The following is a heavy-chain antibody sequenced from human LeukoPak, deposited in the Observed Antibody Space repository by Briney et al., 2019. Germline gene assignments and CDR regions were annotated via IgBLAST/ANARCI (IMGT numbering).Heavy chain of an antibody. CDR2: ISGNGGST. D-gene: IGHD2-21*02. CDR3: AKGAVFCGGDCYSPADAFDI. Sequence: GGSLRLSCAASGFTFSSYAMSWVRQAPGKGLEWVSAISGNGGSTYYADSVKGRFTISRDNSKNTLYLQMKSLRAEDTAVYYGAKGAVFCGGDCYSPADAFDIWGQGTRGTVSS. V-gene: IGHV3-23*01. J-gene: IGHJ3*02. CDR1: GFTFSSYA.